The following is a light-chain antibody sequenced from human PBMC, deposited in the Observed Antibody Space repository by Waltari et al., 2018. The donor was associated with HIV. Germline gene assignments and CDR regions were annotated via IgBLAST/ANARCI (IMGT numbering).Light chain of an antibody. CDR2: RSS. CDR1: QRISSN. Sequence: EIVMTQSPATLSVSPGERVTLSCRASQRISSNLVWYQQKPGQAPRPLTYRSSSRATGIPARFSGSGSGTEFTLTISSLQSEDFAVYYCQQYNNFPLTFGGGTKVEIK. CDR3: QQYNNFPLT. J-gene: IGKJ4*01. V-gene: IGKV3-15*01.